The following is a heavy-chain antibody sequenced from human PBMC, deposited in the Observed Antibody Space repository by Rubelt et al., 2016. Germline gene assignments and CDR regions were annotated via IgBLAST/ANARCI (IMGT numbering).Heavy chain of an antibody. CDR1: GFTFSSYD. CDR2: IKQDESEK. CDR3: AREGSSWYIDQ. Sequence: EVQLVESGGGLVQPGGSLRLSCAASGFTFSSYDMNWVRQAPGKGLECVANIKQDESEKNYVDTVKGRFTISRDNAKNSLYLQMNSLRAEDTAVYYCAREGSSWYIDQWGQGTLVTVSS. D-gene: IGHD6-13*01. V-gene: IGHV3-7*01. J-gene: IGHJ4*02.